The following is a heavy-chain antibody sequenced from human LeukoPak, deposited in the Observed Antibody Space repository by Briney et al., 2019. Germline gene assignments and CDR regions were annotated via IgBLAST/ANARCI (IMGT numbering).Heavy chain of an antibody. CDR3: ARERSGSPEPNFDY. CDR2: ISGSGGIT. V-gene: IGHV3-23*01. J-gene: IGHJ4*02. Sequence: GGSLRLSCAASGFTFSSCAMNWVRQAPGKGLEWVSGISGSGGITHYADSVRGRFTISRDNSKNTLYLQMNSLRAEDTAVYYCARERSGSPEPNFDYWGQGTLVTVSS. CDR1: GFTFSSCA. D-gene: IGHD1-26*01.